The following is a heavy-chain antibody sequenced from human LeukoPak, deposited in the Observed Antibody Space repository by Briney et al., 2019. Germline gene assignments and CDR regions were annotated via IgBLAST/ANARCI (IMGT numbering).Heavy chain of an antibody. V-gene: IGHV3-15*01. D-gene: IGHD5-12*01. Sequence: GGSLRLSCAASGLTFSSYSMNWVRQAPGKGLELVGRIKSKTSGGTIDYAAPVRGRFTISRDDTENMVFLQMSSLKIEDTAVYYCTRESGYKTSRQRGFDSWGQGILVTVSS. CDR2: IKSKTSGGTI. J-gene: IGHJ4*02. CDR3: TRESGYKTSRQRGFDS. CDR1: GLTFSSYS.